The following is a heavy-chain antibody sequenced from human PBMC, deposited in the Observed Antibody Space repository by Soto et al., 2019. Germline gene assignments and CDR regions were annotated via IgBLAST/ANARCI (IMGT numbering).Heavy chain of an antibody. D-gene: IGHD3-3*01. Sequence: SETLSLTCAVSAESISSSKWWSWVRQPPGKGLEWIVEISHSGNTKYNPSLKIRVTISVDKSKNQFSLNLNSVTAADTAVYYCARENDFWSGPNGLDVWGQGTTVTVSS. CDR1: AESISSSKW. J-gene: IGHJ6*02. CDR2: ISHSGNT. CDR3: ARENDFWSGPNGLDV. V-gene: IGHV4-4*02.